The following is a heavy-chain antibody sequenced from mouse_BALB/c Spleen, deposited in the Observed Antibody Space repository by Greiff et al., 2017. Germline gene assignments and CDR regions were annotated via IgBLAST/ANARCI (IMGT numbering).Heavy chain of an antibody. V-gene: IGHV14-3*02. CDR3: ASGDFDY. J-gene: IGHJ2*01. CDR2: IDPANGNT. D-gene: IGHD1-1*02. Sequence: VQLQQSGAELVKPGASVKLSCTASGFNIKDTYIHWVKQRPEQGLEWIGRIDPANGNTKYDPKFQGKATITADTSSNTAYLQLSSLTSEDTAVYYCASGDFDYWGQGTTLTVSS. CDR1: GFNIKDTY.